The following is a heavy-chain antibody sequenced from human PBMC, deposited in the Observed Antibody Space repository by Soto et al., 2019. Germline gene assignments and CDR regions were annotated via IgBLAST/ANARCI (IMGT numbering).Heavy chain of an antibody. CDR1: GGSLSNFY. D-gene: IGHD3-16*01. Sequence: QVQLQESGPGLVKPSETLSLTCTVSGGSLSNFYGSWIRQPPGKGLEWIGYMYYSGSSNYNASLKRRVTISIDTSKNQISLKLSSVTAADTAVYYCVRSGHTFGGVIWGQGTLVTVSS. V-gene: IGHV4-59*01. J-gene: IGHJ4*02. CDR3: VRSGHTFGGVI. CDR2: MYYSGSS.